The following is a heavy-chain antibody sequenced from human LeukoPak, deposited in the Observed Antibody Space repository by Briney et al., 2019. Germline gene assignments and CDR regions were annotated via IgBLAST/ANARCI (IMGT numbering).Heavy chain of an antibody. CDR3: ARRRFGEGAFDI. V-gene: IGHV3-66*01. CDR2: IYSGGST. Sequence: GGSLRLSCAASGFTFSSYGMSWVRQAPGKGLEWVSVIYSGGSTYYADSVKGRFTISRDNSKNTLYLQMNSLRAEDTAVYYCARRRFGEGAFDIWGQGTMVTVSS. CDR1: GFTFSSYG. D-gene: IGHD3-10*01. J-gene: IGHJ3*02.